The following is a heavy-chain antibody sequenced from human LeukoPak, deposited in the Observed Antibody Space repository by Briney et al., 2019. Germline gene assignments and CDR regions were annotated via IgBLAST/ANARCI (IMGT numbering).Heavy chain of an antibody. CDR3: AKDSDYYHSSGYYYAYFQH. CDR1: RLTFSSYA. D-gene: IGHD3-22*01. CDR2: IPYDGNNK. Sequence: GGSLRLSCAASRLTFSSYAMHWVRQPPGKGLEWVAVIPYDGNNKYYADSVKGRFTISRDNAKNSLYLQMNSLRDEDTAVYYCAKDSDYYHSSGYYYAYFQHWGQGTLVTVSS. J-gene: IGHJ1*01. V-gene: IGHV3-30-3*01.